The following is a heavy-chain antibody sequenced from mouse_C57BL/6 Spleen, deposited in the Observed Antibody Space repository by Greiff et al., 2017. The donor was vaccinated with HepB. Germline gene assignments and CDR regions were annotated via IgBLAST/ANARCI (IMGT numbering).Heavy chain of an antibody. V-gene: IGHV1-81*01. CDR2: IYPRSGNT. Sequence: QVQLKESGAELARPGASVKLSCKASGYTFTSYGISWVKQRTGQGLEWIGEIYPRSGNTYYNEKFKGKATLTADKSFSTAYMELRSLTSEDSAVYFCARDYGSRSYFDYWGQGTTLTVSS. CDR3: ARDYGSRSYFDY. CDR1: GYTFTSYG. D-gene: IGHD1-1*01. J-gene: IGHJ2*01.